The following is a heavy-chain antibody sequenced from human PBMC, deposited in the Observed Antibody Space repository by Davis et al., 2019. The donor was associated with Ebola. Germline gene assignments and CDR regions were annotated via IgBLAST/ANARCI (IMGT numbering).Heavy chain of an antibody. CDR3: ARSYHYGDYALYYYYYMDV. CDR2: ISGSGGST. D-gene: IGHD4-17*01. CDR1: GFTFSSYA. J-gene: IGHJ6*03. V-gene: IGHV3-23*01. Sequence: GGSLRLSCAASGFTFSSYAMSWVRQAPGKGLEWVSAISGSGGSTYYADSVRGRFTISRDNSKSTLYLQMNSLRAEDTAVYYCARSYHYGDYALYYYYYMDVWGGPRSPSP.